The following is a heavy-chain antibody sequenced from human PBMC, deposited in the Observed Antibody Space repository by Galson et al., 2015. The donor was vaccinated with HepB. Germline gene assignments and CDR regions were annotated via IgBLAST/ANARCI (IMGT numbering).Heavy chain of an antibody. V-gene: IGHV5-51*01. CDR1: GYSFASYW. CDR3: ARQSPTGIASTLNWFDP. D-gene: IGHD6-13*01. CDR2: IYPGDSDT. Sequence: QSGAEVKKPGESLKISCKGSGYSFASYWIGWVRQMPGKGLEWMGIIYPGDSDTRYSPSFQGRVTISADKSISTAYLQWSSLKASDTAMYYCARQSPTGIASTLNWFDPWGQGTLVTVSS. J-gene: IGHJ5*02.